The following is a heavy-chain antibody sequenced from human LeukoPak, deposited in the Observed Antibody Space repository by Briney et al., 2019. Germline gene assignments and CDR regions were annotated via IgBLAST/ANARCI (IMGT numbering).Heavy chain of an antibody. D-gene: IGHD1-14*01. V-gene: IGHV3-48*01. Sequence: GGSLRLSCAASGFTFSSYSMNWVRQAPGKGLEWVSYISSSSSTVYYADSVKGRFTISRDNAKNSLYLQMNSLRAEDTAVYHCARKTDHGFDVWGQGTTVTVSS. CDR1: GFTFSSYS. J-gene: IGHJ6*02. CDR2: ISSSSSTV. CDR3: ARKTDHGFDV.